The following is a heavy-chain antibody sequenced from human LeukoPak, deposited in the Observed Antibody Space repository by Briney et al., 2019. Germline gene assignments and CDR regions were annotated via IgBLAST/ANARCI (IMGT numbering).Heavy chain of an antibody. CDR2: IIPIFGTA. D-gene: IGHD2-2*01. Sequence: SVTVSCKASGGTFSSYAISWVRQAPGQGLEWMGGIIPIFGTANYAQKFQGRVTITADKSTSTAYMELSSLRSEDTAVYYCARGCQYQRLSFLYYYMDVWGKGTTVTISS. V-gene: IGHV1-69*06. CDR1: GGTFSSYA. J-gene: IGHJ6*03. CDR3: ARGCQYQRLSFLYYYMDV.